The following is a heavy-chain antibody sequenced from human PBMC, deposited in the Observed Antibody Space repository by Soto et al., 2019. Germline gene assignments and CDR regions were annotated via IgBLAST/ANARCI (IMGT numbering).Heavy chain of an antibody. J-gene: IGHJ6*03. Sequence: QVEVRQWGAGLLKPSETLSLTCGVSDGSFRGYYWSWIRQPPGRGLEWIGEINHSGFTNYNPSLKSRVTLSRDTSSNHISLEVTSVTAADSAVYYCARGYPLWSPYFYYYMDVWGQGTTVTVSS. D-gene: IGHD2-21*01. CDR1: DGSFRGYY. CDR3: ARGYPLWSPYFYYYMDV. V-gene: IGHV4-34*02. CDR2: INHSGFT.